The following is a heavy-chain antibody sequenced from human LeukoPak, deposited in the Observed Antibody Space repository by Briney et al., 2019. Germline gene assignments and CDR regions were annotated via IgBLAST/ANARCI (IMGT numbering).Heavy chain of an antibody. V-gene: IGHV4-39*07. Sequence: SETLSLTCTVSGGSISSSSYYWGWIRQPPGKGLEWIGSIYYSGSTYYNPSLKSRVTISVDTSKNQFSLKLSSVTAADTAVYYCARVHYSYYYYYYMDVWGKGTTVTVSS. CDR2: IYYSGST. CDR1: GGSISSSSYY. CDR3: ARVHYSYYYYYYMDV. J-gene: IGHJ6*03. D-gene: IGHD4-11*01.